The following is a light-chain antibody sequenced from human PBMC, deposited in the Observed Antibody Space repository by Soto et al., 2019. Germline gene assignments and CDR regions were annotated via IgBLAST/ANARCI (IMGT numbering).Light chain of an antibody. CDR2: DAS. J-gene: IGKJ3*01. Sequence: EIVLTQSPGTLSLSPGERATLSCRASQGVSSYLAWYQQKPGQAPRLLIYDASNRATGIPARFSGSGPGTDFTLTISSLEPEDFAVYYCQQRSNWHRAVGPGTKVDSK. CDR1: QGVSSY. V-gene: IGKV3D-11*01. CDR3: QQRSNWHRA.